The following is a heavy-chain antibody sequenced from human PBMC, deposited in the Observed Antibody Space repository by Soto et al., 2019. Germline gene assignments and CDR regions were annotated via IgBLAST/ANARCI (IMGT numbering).Heavy chain of an antibody. J-gene: IGHJ4*02. CDR3: ARGPSSLPRFDY. Sequence: PGGSLRLSCAASGFTFSSYAMKWVRQAPGKGLEWVAVISFDGSNKYYADSVKGRFTISRDNSKNTLYLQMNSLRAEDTAVYFCARGPSSLPRFDYWGQGTLVTVSS. D-gene: IGHD2-2*01. CDR1: GFTFSSYA. V-gene: IGHV3-30-3*01. CDR2: ISFDGSNK.